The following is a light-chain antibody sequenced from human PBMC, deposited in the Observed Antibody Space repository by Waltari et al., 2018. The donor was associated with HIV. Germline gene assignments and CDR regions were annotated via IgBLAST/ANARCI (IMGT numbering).Light chain of an antibody. CDR2: EVL. V-gene: IGLV2-8*01. Sequence: QSALPQPPSASGSPGQSVTISCTGTSSDIGDYDYVSWYPHQPGEAPKLLIYEVLNRPSGVPHRFSGSKASNTASLTVSGLQAEDEADYYCSSYGGNSNVIFGGGTKLTVL. J-gene: IGLJ2*01. CDR1: SSDIGDYDY. CDR3: SSYGGNSNVI.